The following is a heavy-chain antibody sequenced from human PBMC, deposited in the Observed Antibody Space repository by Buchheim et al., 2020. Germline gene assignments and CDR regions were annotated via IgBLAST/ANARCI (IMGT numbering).Heavy chain of an antibody. J-gene: IGHJ6*02. CDR2: VYYSGST. CDR3: ARSLTTYYGLDV. D-gene: IGHD4-11*01. CDR1: GGSINDYY. V-gene: IGHV4-59*01. Sequence: VQLQESGPGLVKPSETLSLTCTVSGGSINDYYWSWIRQPPGKGLEWIGYVYYSGSTNYNPSLKSRVTISVDRSKNQFSLKLRSVTAADTAVYYCARSLTTYYGLDVWGQGTT.